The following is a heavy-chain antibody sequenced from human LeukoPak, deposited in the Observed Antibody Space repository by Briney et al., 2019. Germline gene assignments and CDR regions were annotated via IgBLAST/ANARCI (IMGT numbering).Heavy chain of an antibody. J-gene: IGHJ5*02. D-gene: IGHD3-22*01. CDR1: GFTFSSYE. Sequence: GGSLRLSCAASGFTFSSYEMNWVRQAPGKGLEWVSYISTSGSLIYYADSVKGRFTISRDNAKNSLYLQMNSLRAEDTAIYHCARDLVVAGLVPWGQGTLVLVSS. CDR2: ISTSGSLI. V-gene: IGHV3-48*03. CDR3: ARDLVVAGLVP.